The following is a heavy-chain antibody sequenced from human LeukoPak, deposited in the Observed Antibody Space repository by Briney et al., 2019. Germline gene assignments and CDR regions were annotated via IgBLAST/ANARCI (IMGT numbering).Heavy chain of an antibody. CDR1: GYTFTGYY. J-gene: IGHJ6*03. D-gene: IGHD5-12*01. CDR2: INPNSGGT. Sequence: ASVEVSCEASGYTFTGYYMHWVRQAPGQGLEWMGWINPNSGGTNYAQKFQGRATMTRDTSISTAYMELSRLRSDDTAVYYCARGLATIPTDYYYMDVWGKGTTVTVSS. CDR3: ARGLATIPTDYYYMDV. V-gene: IGHV1-2*02.